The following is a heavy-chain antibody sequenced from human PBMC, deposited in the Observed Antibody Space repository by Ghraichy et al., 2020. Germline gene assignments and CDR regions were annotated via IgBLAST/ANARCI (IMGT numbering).Heavy chain of an antibody. J-gene: IGHJ6*02. V-gene: IGHV3-30*04. D-gene: IGHD3-9*01. Sequence: GGSLRLSCEASGFSFANHAMHWVRQVPGKGLEWVAGISYDGSHSDRAESVRGYFTVSRDNSKRTLFLQMNYLRVEDAAIYYCARDVDTGYEYYHGMDVWGQGTTVTVSS. CDR2: ISYDGSHS. CDR1: GFSFANHA. CDR3: ARDVDTGYEYYHGMDV.